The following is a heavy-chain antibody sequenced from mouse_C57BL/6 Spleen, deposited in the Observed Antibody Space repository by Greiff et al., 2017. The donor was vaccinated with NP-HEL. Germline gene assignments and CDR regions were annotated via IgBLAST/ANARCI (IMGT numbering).Heavy chain of an antibody. CDR3: ARDYYYGHFDY. V-gene: IGHV5-17*01. CDR1: GFTFSDYG. D-gene: IGHD1-1*01. CDR2: ISSGSSTI. Sequence: EVKLMESGGGLVKPGGSLKLSCAASGFTFSDYGMHWVRQAPEKGLEWVAYISSGSSTIYYADTVKGRFTISRDNAKNTLFLQMTSLRSEDTAMYYCARDYYYGHFDYWGQGTTRTVSS. J-gene: IGHJ2*01.